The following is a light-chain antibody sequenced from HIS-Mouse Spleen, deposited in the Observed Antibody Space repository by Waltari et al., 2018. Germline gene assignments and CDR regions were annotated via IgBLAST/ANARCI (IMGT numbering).Light chain of an antibody. Sequence: DIQMTQSPSSLSASVGDRVTITCQASQDISNYLNWYQQKPGKAPKLLIYAASNLETGVPSRFSVSGSGTDFTFTISSLQPEDIATYYCQQYDNLLYTFGQGTKLEIK. CDR2: AAS. V-gene: IGKV1-33*01. CDR1: QDISNY. CDR3: QQYDNLLYT. J-gene: IGKJ2*01.